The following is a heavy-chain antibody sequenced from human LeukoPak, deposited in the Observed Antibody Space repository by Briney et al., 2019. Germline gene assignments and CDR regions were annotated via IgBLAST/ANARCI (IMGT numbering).Heavy chain of an antibody. CDR2: INGSSSDT. D-gene: IGHD2-15*01. CDR3: ARRGTTYCTVDSCHPNWFDP. J-gene: IGHJ5*02. CDR1: GFTFSDYY. Sequence: SGGSLRLSCAASGFTFSDYYMTWIRQAPGRGLEWISYINGSSSDTNYADSVRGRFTISRDNAKNSLYLLMNSLRVEDTAVYYCARRGTTYCTVDSCHPNWFDPWGQGPLVTVSS. V-gene: IGHV3-11*03.